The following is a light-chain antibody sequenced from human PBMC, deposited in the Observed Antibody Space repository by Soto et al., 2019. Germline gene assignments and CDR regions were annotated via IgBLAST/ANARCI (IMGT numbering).Light chain of an antibody. CDR2: GAS. Sequence: ELVVTQSPAALSVSTGERATLSCRASQSVSSNLAWYQQKPGQATWLLIYGASNRATGIPVRFGGSGSGTEFTLTISSLQYEDFAVYYCRQYNNWPSFTFGPGTKVDIK. V-gene: IGKV3-15*01. CDR3: RQYNNWPSFT. CDR1: QSVSSN. J-gene: IGKJ3*01.